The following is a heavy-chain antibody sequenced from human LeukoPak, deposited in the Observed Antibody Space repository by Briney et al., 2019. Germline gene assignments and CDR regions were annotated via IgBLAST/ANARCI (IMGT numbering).Heavy chain of an antibody. Sequence: GGSLRLSCAASGFTFSSHAMSWVRRAPGKGLEWVSGLIENGATTYYADSVKGRFTISRDNSRNTMYLQMNSLRVEDTAVYYCVKDYQVGNSPAFGDYWGQGTLVTVSS. CDR3: VKDYQVGNSPAFGDY. D-gene: IGHD5-12*01. CDR1: GFTFSSHA. CDR2: LIENGATT. V-gene: IGHV3-23*01. J-gene: IGHJ4*02.